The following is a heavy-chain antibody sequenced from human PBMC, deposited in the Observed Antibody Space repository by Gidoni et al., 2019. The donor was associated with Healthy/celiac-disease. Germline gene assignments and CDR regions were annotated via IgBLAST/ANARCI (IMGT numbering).Heavy chain of an antibody. CDR3: ARDAYYDFWSGYYPINYYYGMDV. J-gene: IGHJ6*02. Sequence: QVQLVESGGGVVQPGRSLRLSCAASGFTFSSYAMHWVLQAPGKGLEWVAVISYDGSNKYYADSVKGRFTISRDNSKNTLYLQMNSLRAEDTAVYYCARDAYYDFWSGYYPINYYYGMDVWGQGTTVTVSS. CDR1: GFTFSSYA. V-gene: IGHV3-30*01. D-gene: IGHD3-3*01. CDR2: ISYDGSNK.